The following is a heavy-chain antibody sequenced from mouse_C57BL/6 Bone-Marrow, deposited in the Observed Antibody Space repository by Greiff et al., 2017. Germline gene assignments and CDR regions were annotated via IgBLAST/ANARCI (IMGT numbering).Heavy chain of an antibody. J-gene: IGHJ3*01. V-gene: IGHV1-63*01. Sequence: VQLQESGAELVRPGTSVTMSCKASGYTFTNYWIGWAKQRPGHGLEWIGDLYPGGGYTNYNEKFKGKATLTADPSSSTAYMQFSSLTSEDSAIDYCARTSLGSWFAYWGQGTLVTVSA. D-gene: IGHD3-3*01. CDR1: GYTFTNYW. CDR3: ARTSLGSWFAY. CDR2: LYPGGGYT.